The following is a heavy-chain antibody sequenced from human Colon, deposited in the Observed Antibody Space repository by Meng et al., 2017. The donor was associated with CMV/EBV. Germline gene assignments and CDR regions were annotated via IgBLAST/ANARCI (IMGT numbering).Heavy chain of an antibody. CDR3: ARDRPYAYYYFGLDV. D-gene: IGHD2-2*01. V-gene: IGHV4-39*07. CDR2: IYYSGST. J-gene: IGHJ6*02. CDR1: GGSISSSSYY. Sequence: GSLRLSCTVSGGSISSSSYYWGWIRQPPGKGLEWIGSIYYSGSTYYNPSLKSRVTISVDTSKNQFSLKLSSVTAADTAVYYCARDRPYAYYYFGLDVWGPGTTVTVSS.